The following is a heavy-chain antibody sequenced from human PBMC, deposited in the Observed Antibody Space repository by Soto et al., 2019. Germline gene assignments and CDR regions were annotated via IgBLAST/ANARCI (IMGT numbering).Heavy chain of an antibody. CDR1: GGTFNNYA. D-gene: IGHD3-10*01. CDR3: AGGLRTGNYGMDV. CDR2: IIPMFGTS. Sequence: QVQLVQSGAEVKKPGSSVTVSCSASGGTFNNYAINWIRQAPGQGLEWMGGIIPMFGTSSYARRFQGRVTITADESTSTAWLGLSGLGSEDTAVYVCAGGLRTGNYGMDVWGQGTTVTVSS. V-gene: IGHV1-69*12. J-gene: IGHJ6*02.